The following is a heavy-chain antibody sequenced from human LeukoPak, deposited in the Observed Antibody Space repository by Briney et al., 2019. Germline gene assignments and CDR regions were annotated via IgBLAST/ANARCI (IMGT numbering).Heavy chain of an antibody. D-gene: IGHD3-10*01. CDR2: IYSGGGT. CDR3: ARAPRNYYPYYFDY. V-gene: IGHV3-53*01. CDR1: GFTVSSNY. J-gene: IGHJ4*02. Sequence: GGSLRLSCAASGFTVSSNYMSWVRQAPGKGLEWVSLIYSGGGTYYADSVKGRFTISRDNSKNTLYLQMNSLRAEDTAVYYCARAPRNYYPYYFDYWGQGTLVTVSS.